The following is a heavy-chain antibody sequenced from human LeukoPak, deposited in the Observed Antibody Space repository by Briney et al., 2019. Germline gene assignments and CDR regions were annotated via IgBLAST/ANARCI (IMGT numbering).Heavy chain of an antibody. D-gene: IGHD6-13*01. CDR1: GGSINSGAYY. CDR3: ARGAEGIAAAGPLFGFKYFIMDV. J-gene: IGHJ6*02. Sequence: SETLSLTCTVSGGSINSGAYYWSWIRQHPGKGLEWIGYIYYSGSTSYNPSLKSRVTISVDTSKNQFSLNLSSVTAADTGVYYCARGAEGIAAAGPLFGFKYFIMDVWGQGTTVTVSS. V-gene: IGHV4-31*03. CDR2: IYYSGST.